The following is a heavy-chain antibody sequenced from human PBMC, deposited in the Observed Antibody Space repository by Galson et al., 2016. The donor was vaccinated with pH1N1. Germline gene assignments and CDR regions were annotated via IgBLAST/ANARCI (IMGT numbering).Heavy chain of an antibody. J-gene: IGHJ5*02. V-gene: IGHV4-59*08. CDR1: GDSITDYY. Sequence: ETLSLTCTVSGDSITDYYWAWIRQPPGKGLEWVAYIFYAGSSNSNPSLKSRVSVSVDTSKNQISLKLTSVTAANTALYFCARALTRVEASRWFDPWGQGTPVVVSS. CDR3: ARALTRVEASRWFDP. D-gene: IGHD3-3*01. CDR2: IFYAGSS.